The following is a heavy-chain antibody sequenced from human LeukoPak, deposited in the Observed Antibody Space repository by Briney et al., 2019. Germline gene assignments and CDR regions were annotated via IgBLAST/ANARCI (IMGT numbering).Heavy chain of an antibody. CDR2: IIPKSATT. Sequence: GASVKVSCKASGGIFNSYAISWVRQAPGQGLEWMGAIIPKSATTNYARRFQGRATFTADEGTTTAYMELGGLTSGDTAIYLCATAPLGYCTHGVCYTNDFWGQGTLITVSS. D-gene: IGHD2-8*01. CDR3: ATAPLGYCTHGVCYTNDF. CDR1: GGIFNSYA. V-gene: IGHV1-69*13. J-gene: IGHJ4*01.